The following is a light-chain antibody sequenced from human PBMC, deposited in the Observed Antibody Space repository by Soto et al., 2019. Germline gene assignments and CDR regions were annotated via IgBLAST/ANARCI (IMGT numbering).Light chain of an antibody. CDR3: QHYANWPLT. V-gene: IGKV3-15*01. CDR1: QGIGST. CDR2: CAS. Sequence: ELVITQSPSTLSVSAGEGATLSSRASQGIGSTLAWYQQKPGQTPRLLVYCASTRATGVPARFSGSGYGTDFNLALNSLQSEDFAVYYCQHYANWPLTFGGGTKVDIK. J-gene: IGKJ4*01.